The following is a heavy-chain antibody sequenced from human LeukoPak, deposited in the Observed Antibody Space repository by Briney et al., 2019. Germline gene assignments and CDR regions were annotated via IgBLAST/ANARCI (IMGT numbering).Heavy chain of an antibody. CDR1: GGSISSYY. J-gene: IGHJ6*03. V-gene: IGHV4-4*07. CDR2: IYTSGST. D-gene: IGHD2-2*01. Sequence: SETLSLTCTVSGGSISSYYWSWMRQPAGKGLEWIGRIYTSGSTNYNPSLKSRVTMSVDTSKNQFSLKLSSVTAADTAVYYCARDALRGVVVPAAKYYYYYYIDVWGKGTTVTVSS. CDR3: ARDALRGVVVPAAKYYYYYYIDV.